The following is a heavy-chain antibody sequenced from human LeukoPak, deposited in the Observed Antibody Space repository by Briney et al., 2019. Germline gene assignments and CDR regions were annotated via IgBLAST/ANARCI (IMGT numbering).Heavy chain of an antibody. Sequence: PGGSLRLSCAASGFTFSNYWMTWVRQAPGKGLKWVANMNLDGSEKYYVDSVKGQFTISRDNAKNSLFLQMNSLTAEDTAVYYCARDDGFSCYSYWGQGTLVTVSS. J-gene: IGHJ4*02. CDR1: GFTFSNYW. D-gene: IGHD3/OR15-3a*01. CDR2: MNLDGSEK. CDR3: ARDDGFSCYSY. V-gene: IGHV3-7*01.